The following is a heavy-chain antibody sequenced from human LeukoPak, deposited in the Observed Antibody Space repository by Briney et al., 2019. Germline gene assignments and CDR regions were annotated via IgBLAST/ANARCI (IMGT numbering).Heavy chain of an antibody. CDR3: ARGGDNTHHAFDI. CDR2: IYHSGST. J-gene: IGHJ3*02. CDR1: GGSISSGGYS. Sequence: SQTLSLTCAVSGGSISSGGYSWSWIRQPPGKGLEWIGYIYHSGSTYYNPSLKSRVTISVDRSKNQFSLKLSSVTAADTAVYYCARGGDNTHHAFDIWGQGTMVTVSS. V-gene: IGHV4-30-2*01. D-gene: IGHD1-14*01.